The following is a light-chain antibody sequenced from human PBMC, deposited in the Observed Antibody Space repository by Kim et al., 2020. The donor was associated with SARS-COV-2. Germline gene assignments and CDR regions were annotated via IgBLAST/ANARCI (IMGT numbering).Light chain of an antibody. CDR3: QQYDDWRPYT. V-gene: IGKV3-15*01. J-gene: IGKJ2*01. CDR2: GAS. Sequence: VSPGERAPLPCRASQTVRSNLAWYQQKPGQAPRLLTYGASTRATGIPARFSGSGSGTEFTLTISSLQSEDSAIYYCQQYDDWRPYTFGQGTKLEI. CDR1: QTVRSN.